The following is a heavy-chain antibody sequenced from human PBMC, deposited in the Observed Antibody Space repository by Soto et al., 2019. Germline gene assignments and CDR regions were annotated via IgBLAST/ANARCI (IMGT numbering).Heavy chain of an antibody. CDR2: VSWDGGST. Sequence: PXGSLRLSCAASGFTFDDYTMHWVRQAPGKGLEWVSLVSWDGGSTYYADSVKGRFTISRDNSKNSLYLQMNSLRTEDTALYYCAKDIGRGYDFWSGYYRHYYGMDVWGQGTTVTVSS. V-gene: IGHV3-43*01. CDR3: AKDIGRGYDFWSGYYRHYYGMDV. J-gene: IGHJ6*02. CDR1: GFTFDDYT. D-gene: IGHD3-3*01.